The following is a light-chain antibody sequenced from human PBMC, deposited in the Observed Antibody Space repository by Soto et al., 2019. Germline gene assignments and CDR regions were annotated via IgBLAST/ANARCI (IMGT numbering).Light chain of an antibody. V-gene: IGLV2-14*01. CDR2: EVS. Sequence: QSVVTQPASVSGSPGQSITISCTGTSSDVGGYNYVSWYQQHPGKAPKLMIYEVSNRPSGVSNRFSGSKFGNTASLTISGLQAEDEADYYCSSYTSSSFCVFGGGTKLTVL. CDR3: SSYTSSSFCV. J-gene: IGLJ1*01. CDR1: SSDVGGYNY.